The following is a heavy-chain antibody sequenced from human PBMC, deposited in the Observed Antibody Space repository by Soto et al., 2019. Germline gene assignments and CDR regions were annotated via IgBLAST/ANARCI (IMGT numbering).Heavy chain of an antibody. CDR1: GYTFTSYA. V-gene: IGHV1-3*01. D-gene: IGHD1-7*01. J-gene: IGHJ4*02. CDR2: INAGNGNT. CDR3: ASGNRYNWNYFSAFDY. Sequence: ASVKVSGKASGYTFTSYAMHWVRQAPGQRLEWMGWINAGNGNTKYSQKFQGRVTITRDTSASTAYMELSSLRSEDTAVYYCASGNRYNWNYFSAFDYWGQGTLVTVSS.